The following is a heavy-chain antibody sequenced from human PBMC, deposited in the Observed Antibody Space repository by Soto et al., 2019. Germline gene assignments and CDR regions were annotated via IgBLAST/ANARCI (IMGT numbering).Heavy chain of an antibody. V-gene: IGHV3-23*01. D-gene: IGHD1-26*01. Sequence: PGGSLRLSCAASGFTFTDYSMNWVRQAPEKGLEWVSAIRESGDETYYTDSVKGRFTISRDNSRNTLFLQMNSLTAEDTAVYYSAIEKVGAASVHVFDIWGQGTMVTV. CDR2: IRESGDET. CDR3: AIEKVGAASVHVFDI. J-gene: IGHJ3*02. CDR1: GFTFTDYS.